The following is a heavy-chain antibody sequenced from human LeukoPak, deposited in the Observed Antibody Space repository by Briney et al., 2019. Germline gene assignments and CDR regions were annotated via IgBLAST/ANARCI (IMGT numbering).Heavy chain of an antibody. J-gene: IGHJ4*02. V-gene: IGHV3-21*01. CDR2: ISSSSSYI. Sequence: GGSLRLSCAASGFTFSSYSTNWVRQAPGKGLEWVSSISSSSSYIYYADSVKGRFTISRDNAKNSLCLQMNSLRAEDTAVYYCAREAGPYTGFDYWGQGTLVTVSS. D-gene: IGHD3-16*01. CDR1: GFTFSSYS. CDR3: AREAGPYTGFDY.